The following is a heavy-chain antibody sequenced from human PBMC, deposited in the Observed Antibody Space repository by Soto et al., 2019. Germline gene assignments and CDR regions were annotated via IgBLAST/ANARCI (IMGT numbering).Heavy chain of an antibody. CDR1: GYTFTRYG. J-gene: IGHJ6*02. CDR2: ISGYNGDT. D-gene: IGHD2-8*01. Sequence: GASVKVSCKASGYTFTRYGISWVRQAPGQGLEWMGWISGYNGDTNYAQKFQDRVSMTIDTPTGTAYMELRSLTSDDTAIYYCAKNGQPPYYYYGLDVWGQGTKVTVS. CDR3: AKNGQPPYYYYGLDV. V-gene: IGHV1-18*01.